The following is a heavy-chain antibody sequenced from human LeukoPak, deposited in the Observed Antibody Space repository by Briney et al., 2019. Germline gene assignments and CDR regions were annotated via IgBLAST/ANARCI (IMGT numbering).Heavy chain of an antibody. J-gene: IGHJ6*02. CDR3: AKDRITIFSYGMDV. D-gene: IGHD3-9*01. CDR2: ISGDGGST. Sequence: GGSLRLSCAASGFTFDDYAMHWVRQAPGKGLEWVSLISGDGGSTYYADSVRGRFTISRDNSKNSLYLQMNSLTTEDTALYYCAKDRITIFSYGMDVWGQGTTVTVSS. V-gene: IGHV3-43*02. CDR1: GFTFDDYA.